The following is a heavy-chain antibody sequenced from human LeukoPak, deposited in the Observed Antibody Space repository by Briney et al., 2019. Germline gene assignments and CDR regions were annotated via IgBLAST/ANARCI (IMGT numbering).Heavy chain of an antibody. CDR1: GGSISSGIYY. J-gene: IGHJ5*02. CDR3: ARLLRVGYCSTTTCNWFDP. CDR2: IYTSGST. Sequence: PSQTLSLTCTVSGGSISSGIYYWSWIRQPAGKGLEWIGRIYTSGSTNYNPSLKSRITISVDTSKNQFSLKLSSATAADTAVYYCARLLRVGYCSTTTCNWFDPWGQGTLVTVSS. V-gene: IGHV4-61*02. D-gene: IGHD2-2*03.